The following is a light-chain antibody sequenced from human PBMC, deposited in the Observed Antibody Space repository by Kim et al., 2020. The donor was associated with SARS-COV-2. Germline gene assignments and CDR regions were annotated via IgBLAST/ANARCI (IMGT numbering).Light chain of an antibody. J-gene: IGKJ1*01. CDR1: QSVSRW. CDR2: DGS. CDR3: QHRQT. Sequence: SPLSASVGDRGTLPGRASQSVSRWLAWYQQKPGNAPKLLIYDGSNLQSGVPSRFSGSGSGTEFTLTISSLQPDDFAIYYCQHRQTFGQGTKVDIK. V-gene: IGKV1-5*01.